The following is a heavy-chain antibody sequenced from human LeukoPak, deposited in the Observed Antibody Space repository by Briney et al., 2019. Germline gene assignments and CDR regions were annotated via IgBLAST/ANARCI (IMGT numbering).Heavy chain of an antibody. CDR2: ISYDGRNK. Sequence: GGSLRLSCAASGFTFSSYAMHWVRQAPGKGLEWGAVISYDGRNKYYADSVKGRFTISRDSSKNTLYLQMNSLRAEDTAVYYCARVAAAGNWFDPWGQGTLVTVSS. J-gene: IGHJ5*02. CDR3: ARVAAAGNWFDP. D-gene: IGHD6-13*01. CDR1: GFTFSSYA. V-gene: IGHV3-30-3*01.